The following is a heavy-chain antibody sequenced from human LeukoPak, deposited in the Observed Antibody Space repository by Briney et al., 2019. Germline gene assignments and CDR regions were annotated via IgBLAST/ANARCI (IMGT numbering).Heavy chain of an antibody. J-gene: IGHJ4*02. D-gene: IGHD1-26*01. Sequence: PGGSLRLSCAASGFTFSSYGMHWVRQAPGKGLEWVAVISYDGSNKYYADSVKGRFTISRDNSKNTLYLQMNSLRAEDTAVYYCARDPEWERYYFDYWGQGTLVTVSS. CDR1: GFTFSSYG. CDR3: ARDPEWERYYFDY. CDR2: ISYDGSNK. V-gene: IGHV3-30*03.